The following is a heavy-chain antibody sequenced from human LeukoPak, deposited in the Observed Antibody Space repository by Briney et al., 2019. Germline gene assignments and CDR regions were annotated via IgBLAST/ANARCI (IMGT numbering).Heavy chain of an antibody. V-gene: IGHV4-61*02. D-gene: IGHD3-22*01. CDR2: IYTSGNT. CDR1: GGSLSSGSYY. J-gene: IGHJ4*02. Sequence: SQTLSLTCTVSGGSLSSGSYYWSWIRQPAGKGLEWIGRIYTSGNTNYNPSLKSRVTISVDTSKNQFHLKLSSVTAADTAVYYCARDYYDSSGYQYYFDYWGQGTLVTVSS. CDR3: ARDYYDSSGYQYYFDY.